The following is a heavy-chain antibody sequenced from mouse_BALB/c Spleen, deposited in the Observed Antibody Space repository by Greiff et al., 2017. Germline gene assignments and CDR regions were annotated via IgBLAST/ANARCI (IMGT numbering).Heavy chain of an antibody. Sequence: EVKLMESGGGLVQPGGSLKLSCAASGFTFSSYTMSWVRQTPEKRLEWVAYISNGGGSTYYPDTVKGRFTISRDNAKNTLYLQMSSLKSEDTAMYYCARHKVRDWYFDVWGAGTTVTVSS. CDR1: GFTFSSYT. V-gene: IGHV5-12-2*01. J-gene: IGHJ1*01. D-gene: IGHD1-3*01. CDR2: ISNGGGST. CDR3: ARHKVRDWYFDV.